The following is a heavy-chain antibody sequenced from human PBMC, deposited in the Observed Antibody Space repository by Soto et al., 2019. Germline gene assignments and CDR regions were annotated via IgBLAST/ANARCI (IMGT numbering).Heavy chain of an antibody. CDR3: ARERSGYDEEDYYYYYLDV. V-gene: IGHV1-18*01. Sequence: QVQLVQSGAEVKKPGASVKVSCKASGYTFTSYGISWVRQAPGQGLEWMGWISAYNGNTNYAQKLQGRVTMTTDTSTRTAYMELRSLRSEDTAVYYCARERSGYDEEDYYYYYLDVWGKGTTVTVSS. CDR1: GYTFTSYG. CDR2: ISAYNGNT. J-gene: IGHJ6*03. D-gene: IGHD5-12*01.